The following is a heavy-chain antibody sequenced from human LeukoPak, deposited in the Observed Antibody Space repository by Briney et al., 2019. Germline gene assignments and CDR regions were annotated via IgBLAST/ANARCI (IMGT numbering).Heavy chain of an antibody. Sequence: GASVKVSCKASGGTFSSYAISWVRQAPGQGLEWMGGIIPIFGTANYAQKFQGRVTMTRDTSISTAYMELSRLRSDDTAVYYCARDGGAGGDGYNVYYFDYWGQGTLVTVSS. J-gene: IGHJ4*02. CDR3: ARDGGAGGDGYNVYYFDY. CDR2: IIPIFGTA. V-gene: IGHV1-69*05. CDR1: GGTFSSYA. D-gene: IGHD5-24*01.